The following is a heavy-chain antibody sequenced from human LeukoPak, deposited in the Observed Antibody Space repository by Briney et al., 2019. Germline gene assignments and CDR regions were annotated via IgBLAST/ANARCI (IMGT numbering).Heavy chain of an antibody. D-gene: IGHD3-10*01. CDR2: INHSGST. CDR1: GGSFSGYY. J-gene: IGHJ6*03. V-gene: IGHV4-34*01. CDR3: ARGRITMVRGVRGHYYYMDV. Sequence: PSETLSLTCAVYGGSFSGYYWSWIRQPPGKGLEWIGEINHSGSTNYNPSLKSRVTISVDTSKNQFSLKLSSVTAADTAVYYCARGRITMVRGVRGHYYYMDVWGKGTTVTVSS.